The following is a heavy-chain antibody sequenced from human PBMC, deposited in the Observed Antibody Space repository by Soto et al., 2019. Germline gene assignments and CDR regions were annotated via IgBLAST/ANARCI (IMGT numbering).Heavy chain of an antibody. J-gene: IGHJ5*02. Sequence: QVQLVESGGGVVQPGRSLRLSCAASGFTFSDYALHWVRQAPGEGLEWVALISSDGNSKYYAHSVKGRFTVSRDNSKNTLYLEMDSLRAEDTAVYYCAMNWYGELGEGWFDPWGQGTLVTVSS. CDR3: AMNWYGELGEGWFDP. V-gene: IGHV3-30-3*01. CDR2: ISSDGNSK. CDR1: GFTFSDYA. D-gene: IGHD3-10*01.